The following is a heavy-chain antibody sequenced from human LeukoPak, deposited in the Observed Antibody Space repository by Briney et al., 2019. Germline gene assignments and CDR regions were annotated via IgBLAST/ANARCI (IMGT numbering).Heavy chain of an antibody. D-gene: IGHD6-13*01. CDR3: AKDPRRYSRTGGYFDY. V-gene: IGHV3-30*18. CDR1: GFTFSGYA. J-gene: IGHJ4*02. Sequence: PGGSLRLSCAASGFTFSGYAMNWVRQAPGKGLEWVAVISYDGSDKYYADSVKGRFTISRDNSKDTLYLQMNSLRAEDTAVYYCAKDPRRYSRTGGYFDYWGQGTLVTVSS. CDR2: ISYDGSDK.